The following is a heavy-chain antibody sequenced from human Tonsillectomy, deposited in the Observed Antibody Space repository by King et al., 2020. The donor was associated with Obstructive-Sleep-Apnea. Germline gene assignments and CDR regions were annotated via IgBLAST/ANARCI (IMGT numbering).Heavy chain of an antibody. Sequence: VQLVESGGGLVKPGGSLRLCCRASGFTFSSYSLNWVRQAPGKGLEWVSSISRSSSYIYYAYSVKGRFTISRDNAKNSLYLQMNSLRAEDTAVYYWARIYGSGSPYYYGMDVWGQGTTVTVSS. D-gene: IGHD3-10*01. V-gene: IGHV3-21*01. CDR3: ARIYGSGSPYYYGMDV. CDR1: GFTFSSYS. CDR2: ISRSSSYI. J-gene: IGHJ6*02.